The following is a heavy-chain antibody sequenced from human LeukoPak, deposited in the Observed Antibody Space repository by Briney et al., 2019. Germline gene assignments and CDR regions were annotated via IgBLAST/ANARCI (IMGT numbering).Heavy chain of an antibody. CDR2: INPNSGGT. CDR3: ARDKPRRIAAAGFLFDY. V-gene: IGHV1-2*02. J-gene: IGHJ4*02. D-gene: IGHD6-13*01. CDR1: GYTITNNY. Sequence: ASVTVSFKASGYTITNNYMHWVRQAPGQGLEWMGWINPNSGGTNYAQKFQGRVTMTRDTSISTAYMELSRLRSDDTAVYYCARDKPRRIAAAGFLFDYWGQGTLVTVSS.